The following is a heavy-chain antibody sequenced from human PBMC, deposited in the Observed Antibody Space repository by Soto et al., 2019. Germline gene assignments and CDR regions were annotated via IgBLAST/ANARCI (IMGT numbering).Heavy chain of an antibody. CDR2: ISSSSSYT. V-gene: IGHV3-11*06. J-gene: IGHJ4*02. D-gene: IGHD6-13*01. Sequence: QVQLVESGGGLVKPGGSLSLSCAASGFTFSDYYMSWIRQAPGKGLEWVSYISSSSSYTSYGDSVKGRFTISRDNAKNTLCQQLPSLTADDTAVYYRAREAAAGGFYYWGQGTLVTVSS. CDR1: GFTFSDYY. CDR3: AREAAAGGFYY.